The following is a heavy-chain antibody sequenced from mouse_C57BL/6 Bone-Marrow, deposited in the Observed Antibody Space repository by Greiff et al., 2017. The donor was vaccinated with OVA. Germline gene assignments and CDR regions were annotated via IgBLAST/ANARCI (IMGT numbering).Heavy chain of an antibody. D-gene: IGHD1-1*01. CDR3: ARSGYYGIYWYFDV. CDR2: IDPSDSYT. V-gene: IGHV1-69*01. J-gene: IGHJ1*03. Sequence: QVQLKQPGAELVMPGASVKLSCKASGYTFTSYWMHWVKQRPGQGLEWIGEIDPSDSYTNYNQKFKGKSTLTVDKSSSTAYMQLSSLTSEDSAVSDGARSGYYGIYWYFDVWGKGTTVTVSS. CDR1: GYTFTSYW.